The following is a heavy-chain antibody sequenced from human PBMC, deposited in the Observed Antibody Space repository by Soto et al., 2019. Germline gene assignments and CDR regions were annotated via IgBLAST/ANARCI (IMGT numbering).Heavy chain of an antibody. Sequence: PGGSLRLSCAASGFIFSSHWMHWVRQDPVKGLVWVARIKSDGSSTAYADSVKGRFTISRDNAKNTLYLQMDSLRVEDTAVYYCARDRPVLLNPTDRHLFAYWAQGTSDLVSS. J-gene: IGHJ4*02. CDR3: ARDRPVLLNPTDRHLFAY. CDR2: IKSDGSST. V-gene: IGHV3-74*01. D-gene: IGHD6-6*01. CDR1: GFIFSSHW.